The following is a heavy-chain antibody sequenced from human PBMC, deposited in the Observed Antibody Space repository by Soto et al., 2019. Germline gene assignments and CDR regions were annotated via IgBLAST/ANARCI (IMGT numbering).Heavy chain of an antibody. CDR3: ARQLYDSSGYYYGSDY. D-gene: IGHD3-22*01. V-gene: IGHV4-34*01. J-gene: IGHJ4*02. CDR2: INHSGST. CDR1: GGSFSGYY. Sequence: SETLSLTCAVYGGSFSGYYWSWIRQPPGKGLEWIGEINHSGSTNYNPSLKSRVTISVDTSKNQFSLKLSSVTAADTAVYYCARQLYDSSGYYYGSDYWGQGTLVTVSS.